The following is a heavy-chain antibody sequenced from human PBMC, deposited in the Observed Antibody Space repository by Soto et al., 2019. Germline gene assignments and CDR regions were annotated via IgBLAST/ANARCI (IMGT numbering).Heavy chain of an antibody. CDR3: ARDSLTGNWFDP. V-gene: IGHV4-30-2*06. CDR2: IYHSGGT. Sequence: SETLSLTCAVSGGSVSSGGYSWNWIRQLPGKGLEWIGYIYHSGGTLYNPSLKSRVTISVDKSRNQFSLTLTSVTAADTAVYYCARDSLTGNWFDPWGQGTLVPSPQ. J-gene: IGHJ5*02. CDR1: GGSVSSGGYS. D-gene: IGHD2-8*02.